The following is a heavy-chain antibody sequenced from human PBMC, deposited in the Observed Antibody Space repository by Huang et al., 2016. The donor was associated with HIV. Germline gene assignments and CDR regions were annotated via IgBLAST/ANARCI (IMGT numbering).Heavy chain of an antibody. J-gene: IGHJ4*02. CDR2: INHGGIN. Sequence: QVQLQQWGAGLLKPSETLSLTCVVSGGSFSGYYWGLIRQPPGKGLEWIGKINHGGINKDNPSIKSRVTISVDTSKNQFSLKLSSVTAADTAVYYCAREFKYYASGSPFDYWGQGTPVTVSS. CDR1: GGSFSGYY. D-gene: IGHD3-10*01. V-gene: IGHV4-34*01. CDR3: AREFKYYASGSPFDY.